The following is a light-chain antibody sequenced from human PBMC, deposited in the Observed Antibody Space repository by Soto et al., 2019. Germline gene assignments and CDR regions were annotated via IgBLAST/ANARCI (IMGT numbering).Light chain of an antibody. J-gene: IGKJ2*01. V-gene: IGKV3-15*01. CDR1: QIVGST. Sequence: ELVCTQCPGTRTQSPSERATLSCRASQIVGSTSLAWYQQKPGKAPRLLIYGTSTTATGIPARFSGSGSGTEFTLTISSLQSEDFAVYNCQQYDKWPLTVGQGTKVDIK. CDR2: GTS. CDR3: QQYDKWPLT.